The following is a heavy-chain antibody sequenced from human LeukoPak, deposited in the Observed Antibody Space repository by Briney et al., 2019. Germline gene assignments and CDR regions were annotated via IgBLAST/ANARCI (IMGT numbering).Heavy chain of an antibody. V-gene: IGHV4-39*07. CDR3: AREKLRIAAGDWFDP. Sequence: KPSETLSLTCTVSGGSISSSSYYWGWIRQPPGKGLEWIGSIYYSGSTYYNPSLKSRVTISVDTSKNQFSLKLSSVTAADTAVYYCAREKLRIAAGDWFDPWGQGTLVTVSS. D-gene: IGHD6-13*01. CDR1: GGSISSSSYY. J-gene: IGHJ5*02. CDR2: IYYSGST.